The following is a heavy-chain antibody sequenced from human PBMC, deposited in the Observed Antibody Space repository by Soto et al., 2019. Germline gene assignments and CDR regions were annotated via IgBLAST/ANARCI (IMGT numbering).Heavy chain of an antibody. CDR2: MFHSGGA. CDR1: DGSISTYDW. CDR3: ATGNVDSMLEY. D-gene: IGHD3-3*01. Sequence: QVQLHESGPGLVKPSETLSLTCVVSDGSISTYDWWTWVRQPPGKGLEWIGKMFHSGGADYSPSLKIRVTISADSSKNHSSLRLTAVTAADTAVYYCATGNVDSMLEYWGQGTQVAVSS. V-gene: IGHV4-4*02. J-gene: IGHJ4*02.